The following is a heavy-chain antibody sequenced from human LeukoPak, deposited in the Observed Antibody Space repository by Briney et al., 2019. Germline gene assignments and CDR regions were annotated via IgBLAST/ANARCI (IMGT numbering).Heavy chain of an antibody. CDR2: IRSKAYGGTT. J-gene: IGHJ6*03. CDR1: GFTFGDYA. V-gene: IGHV3-49*04. Sequence: GGSLRLSCTASGFTFGDYAMSWVRQAPGKGLEWVGFIRSKAYGGTTEYAASVKGRFTISRDDSKSIAYLQMNSLKTEDTAVYYCTTSLASSSSWYSYYYYYYMDVWGKGTTVTISS. D-gene: IGHD6-13*01. CDR3: TTSLASSSSWYSYYYYYYMDV.